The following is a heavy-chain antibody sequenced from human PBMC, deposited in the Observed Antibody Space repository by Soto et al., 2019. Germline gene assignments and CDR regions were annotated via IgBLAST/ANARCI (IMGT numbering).Heavy chain of an antibody. CDR3: ARGQYHYHSCLDY. J-gene: IGHJ4*02. CDR2: IIGLFGTT. Sequence: QVQLVQSGAEVKKPGSSVKVSCKASGGTFSSYAISWVRQAPGQGLEWMGGIIGLFGTTNYAQKFEGRITITAEEITSTAYMELSSLRSDDTAVYYCARGQYHYHSCLDYWGQGTLVTVSP. CDR1: GGTFSSYA. D-gene: IGHD3-22*01. V-gene: IGHV1-69*01.